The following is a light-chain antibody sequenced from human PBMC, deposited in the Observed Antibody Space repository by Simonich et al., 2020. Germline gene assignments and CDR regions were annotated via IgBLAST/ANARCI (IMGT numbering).Light chain of an antibody. J-gene: IGLJ3*02. CDR2: LNSDGSH. CDR1: SGHSSYA. V-gene: IGLV4-69*01. Sequence: QLVLTQSPSASASLGASVKPTCTLSSGHSSYAIAWHPQQPEKGPRYLMKLNSDGSHSKGDGIPDRFSGSSSGAERYLTISSLQSEDEADYYCQTWGTGIQVFGGGTKLTVL. CDR3: QTWGTGIQV.